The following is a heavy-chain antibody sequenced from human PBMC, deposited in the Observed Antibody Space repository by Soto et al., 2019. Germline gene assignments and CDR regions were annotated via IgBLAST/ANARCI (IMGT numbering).Heavy chain of an antibody. CDR1: GFTFSTYN. Sequence: PGGSLRLSCAASGFTFSTYNMNWVRQAPGKGLEWVSSISSSSSYIYYADSVKGRFTISRDNAKNSLYLQMNSLRAEDTAVYYCARASYYYDSRGYYYRYYFDYWGQGALVTVSS. D-gene: IGHD3-22*01. CDR3: ARASYYYDSRGYYYRYYFDY. CDR2: ISSSSSYI. J-gene: IGHJ4*02. V-gene: IGHV3-21*01.